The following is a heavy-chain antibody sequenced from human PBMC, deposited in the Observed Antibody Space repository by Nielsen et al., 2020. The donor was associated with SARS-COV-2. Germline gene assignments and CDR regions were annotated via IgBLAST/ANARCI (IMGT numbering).Heavy chain of an antibody. D-gene: IGHD2-21*02. J-gene: IGHJ6*02. Sequence: SCAASGFTFDDYAMHWVRQAPGKGLEWVSGISWNSGSIGYADSVKGRFTISRDNAKNSLYLQMNSLRAEDTALYYCAKAIVVTAILDYYGMDVWGQGTTVTVSS. V-gene: IGHV3-9*01. CDR3: AKAIVVTAILDYYGMDV. CDR1: GFTFDDYA. CDR2: ISWNSGSI.